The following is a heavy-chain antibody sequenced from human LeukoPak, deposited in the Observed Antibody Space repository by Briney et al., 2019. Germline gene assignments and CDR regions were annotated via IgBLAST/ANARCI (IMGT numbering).Heavy chain of an antibody. CDR1: GFTFSSYA. D-gene: IGHD1-20*01. V-gene: IGHV3-30-3*01. J-gene: IGHJ4*02. Sequence: GGSLRLSCAASGFTFSSYAMHWVRQAPGKGLEWVAVISYDGSKKYYADSVKGRFTISRDNSKNTLYLQMNSLRAEDTAVYYCASSGQGITGISYYWGQGTLVTVSS. CDR2: ISYDGSKK. CDR3: ASSGQGITGISYY.